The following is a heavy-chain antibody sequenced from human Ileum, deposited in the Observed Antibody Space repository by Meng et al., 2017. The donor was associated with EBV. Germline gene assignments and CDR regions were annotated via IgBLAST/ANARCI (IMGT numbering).Heavy chain of an antibody. Sequence: QLQGSGPGLGKPSATLSLTCSVSGDSISNSDHYWNWIRRSPGKGLAWIASISRSGSSYFDPSLKSRVSLSLDTSKNQFSLKLSSVTAADTALYYCARDPAYPRGLFDSWGQGILVTVSS. CDR3: ARDPAYPRGLFDS. J-gene: IGHJ4*02. CDR2: ISRSGSS. D-gene: IGHD3-10*01. V-gene: IGHV4-39*07. CDR1: GDSISNSDHY.